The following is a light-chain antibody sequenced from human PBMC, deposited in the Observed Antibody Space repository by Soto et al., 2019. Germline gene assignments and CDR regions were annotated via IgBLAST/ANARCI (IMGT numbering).Light chain of an antibody. J-gene: IGLJ1*01. V-gene: IGLV2-14*01. CDR2: DVS. Sequence: QSALTQPASVSGSPGQSITISCTGTSSDVGGYNYVSWYQQHPGKAPKLMIYDVSNRPSGVSNRFSGSKSGNTASLTISGLRAEDEADYYCSSYRSSNTGVFGTGTKVTVL. CDR1: SSDVGGYNY. CDR3: SSYRSSNTGV.